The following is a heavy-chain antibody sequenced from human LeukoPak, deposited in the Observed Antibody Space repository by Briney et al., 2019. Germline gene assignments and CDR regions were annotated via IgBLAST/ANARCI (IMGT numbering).Heavy chain of an antibody. D-gene: IGHD5-12*01. V-gene: IGHV3-74*01. CDR3: TTIRPDY. Sequence: GGSLRLSCAASGFTFSSYWMHWVRHAPGKGLVWVSRIKSDDSSTDYADSVKGRFTISRDNAKNTLCLQMNSLRAEDTAVYYCTTIRPDYWGQGTLVTVSS. J-gene: IGHJ4*02. CDR1: GFTFSSYW. CDR2: IKSDDSST.